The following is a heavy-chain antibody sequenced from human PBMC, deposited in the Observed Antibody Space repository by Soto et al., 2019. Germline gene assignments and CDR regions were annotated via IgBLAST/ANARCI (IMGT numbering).Heavy chain of an antibody. CDR3: AGLIGSDYDFWSGPFDY. D-gene: IGHD3-3*01. V-gene: IGHV4-59*01. Sequence: SETLSLTCTVSGGSISSYYWSWIRQPPGKGLEWIGYIYYSGSTNYNPSLKSRVTISVDTSKNQFSLKLSSVTAADTAVYYCAGLIGSDYDFWSGPFDYWGQGTLVTVSS. CDR2: IYYSGST. J-gene: IGHJ4*02. CDR1: GGSISSYY.